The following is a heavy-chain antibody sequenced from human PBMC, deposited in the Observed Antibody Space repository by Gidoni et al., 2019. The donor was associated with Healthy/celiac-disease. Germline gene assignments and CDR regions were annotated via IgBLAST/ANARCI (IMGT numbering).Heavy chain of an antibody. J-gene: IGHJ6*02. CDR1: GFPFSRHA. Sequence: QVQLVESGGGVVQPGRSLRLSCAASGFPFSRHAIHWVRQAPGNGLEWVAVISYDGSNKYYADSVKGRCTISRDNSKNTLYLQMNSLRTEDTAVYYCARESTSYGSGHYYYGMDVWGQGTTVTVSS. CDR2: ISYDGSNK. D-gene: IGHD3-10*01. CDR3: ARESTSYGSGHYYYGMDV. V-gene: IGHV3-30-3*01.